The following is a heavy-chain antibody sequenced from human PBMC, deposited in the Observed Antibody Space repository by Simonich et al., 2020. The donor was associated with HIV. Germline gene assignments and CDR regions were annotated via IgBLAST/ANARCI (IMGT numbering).Heavy chain of an antibody. CDR3: ARHSGYADAFDI. D-gene: IGHD5-12*01. J-gene: IGHJ3*02. CDR1: GGSFSGYY. CDR2: SDDSGSP. V-gene: IGHV4-34*01. Sequence: QVQLQQWGAGLLKPSETLSLTCAVYGGSFSGYYWCWIRQPPGKGLEWIGDSDDSGSPNYSPSLKSRVTISLDTSKNQFSLKLSSVTAADTAVYYCARHSGYADAFDIWGQGTMITVSS.